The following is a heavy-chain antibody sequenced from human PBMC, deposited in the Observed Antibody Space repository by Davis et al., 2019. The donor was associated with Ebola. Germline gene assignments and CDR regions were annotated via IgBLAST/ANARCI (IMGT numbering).Heavy chain of an antibody. Sequence: GGSLRLSCAASGFNFSSFGMSWVRQAPGKGLEWISFISSNGNSISYADSVKGRFTISRDNAKNSLYLEMNSLRPEDAALYYCARAWGYGGFAHYFDHWGHGSLVSVSS. D-gene: IGHD5-12*01. CDR3: ARAWGYGGFAHYFDH. V-gene: IGHV3-48*03. J-gene: IGHJ4*01. CDR2: ISSNGNSI. CDR1: GFNFSSFG.